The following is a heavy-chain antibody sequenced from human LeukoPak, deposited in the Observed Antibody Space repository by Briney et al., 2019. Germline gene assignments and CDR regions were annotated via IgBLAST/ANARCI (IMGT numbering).Heavy chain of an antibody. D-gene: IGHD3-22*01. CDR3: ARAIGHFDY. V-gene: IGHV3-7*01. CDR1: GFTFSSYW. J-gene: IGHJ4*02. CDR2: IKQDGSEK. Sequence: GGSLRLSCAASGFTFSSYWMSWVRQAPGKGLEWVANIKQDGSEKHYAESVKGRFTISRDNAKTSLYLQMNSLRAEDTAVYYCARAIGHFDYWGQGTLVTVSS.